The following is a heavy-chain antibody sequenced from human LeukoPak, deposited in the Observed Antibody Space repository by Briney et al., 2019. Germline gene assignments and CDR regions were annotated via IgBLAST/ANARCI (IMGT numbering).Heavy chain of an antibody. CDR2: ISGSGGST. V-gene: IGHV3-23*01. CDR1: GFTFSSYA. D-gene: IGHD4-17*01. CDR3: AKDPYDYGLPFDY. Sequence: GGSLRLSCAASGFTFSSYAMSWVRQAPGKGLEWVSAISGSGGSTYYADSVEGRFTISRDNSKNTLYLQMNSLRAEDTAVYYCAKDPYDYGLPFDYWGQGTLVTVSS. J-gene: IGHJ4*02.